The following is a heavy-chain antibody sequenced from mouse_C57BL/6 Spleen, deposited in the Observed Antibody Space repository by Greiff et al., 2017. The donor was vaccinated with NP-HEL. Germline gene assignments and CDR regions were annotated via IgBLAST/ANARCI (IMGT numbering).Heavy chain of an antibody. CDR1: GYTFTDYY. D-gene: IGHD1-1*01. V-gene: IGHV1-26*01. CDR2: INPNNGGT. J-gene: IGHJ1*03. Sequence: EVQLQQSGPELVKPGASVKISCKASGYTFTDYYMNWVKQSHGKSLEWIGDINPNNGGTSYNQKFKGKATLTVDKSSSTAYMELRSLTSEDSAVYYCARSPLTTVVASYWYFDVWGTGTTVTVSS. CDR3: ARSPLTTVVASYWYFDV.